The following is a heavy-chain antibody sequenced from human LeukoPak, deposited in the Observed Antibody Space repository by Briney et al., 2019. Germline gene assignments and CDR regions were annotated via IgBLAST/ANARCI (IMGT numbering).Heavy chain of an antibody. D-gene: IGHD1-26*01. J-gene: IGHJ4*02. CDR2: ISGNDDSA. Sequence: GGSLRLSCAASGFSCSTRGMSWVRQAPGKGLEWVSAISGNDDSAVYADSVKGRFTIYGDNSRNTLYLQLSRLSAEESAIYYCARDRRPARTYSGLFDYWGQGTLVTVSS. V-gene: IGHV3-23*01. CDR1: GFSCSTRG. CDR3: ARDRRPARTYSGLFDY.